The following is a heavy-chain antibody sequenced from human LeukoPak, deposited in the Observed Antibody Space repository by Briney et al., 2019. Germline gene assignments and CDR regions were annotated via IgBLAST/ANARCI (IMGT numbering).Heavy chain of an antibody. CDR1: GGTFSSYA. CDR2: IIPIFGTA. V-gene: IGHV1-69*06. Sequence: SVKVSCKASGGTFSSYAISWVRQAPGQGLEWMGGIIPIFGTANYAQKFQGRVTITADKSTSTAYMELSSLRSEDTAVYYCARGAVLTGYPSPGGTNIYYYYYYIDVWGKGTPVTASS. J-gene: IGHJ6*03. CDR3: ARGAVLTGYPSPGGTNIYYYYYYIDV. D-gene: IGHD3-9*01.